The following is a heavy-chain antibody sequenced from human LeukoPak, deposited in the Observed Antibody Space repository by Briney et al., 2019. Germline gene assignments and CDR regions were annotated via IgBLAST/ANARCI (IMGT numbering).Heavy chain of an antibody. D-gene: IGHD3-3*01. J-gene: IGHJ4*02. CDR1: GFTVSNYY. CDR2: IYFDGST. Sequence: RGSLRLSCVASGFTVSNYYMSWVRQAPGGGLEWGSVIYFDGSTHYVASVRDRFIVSRDSSKNMVYLQMNNLRADDTAVYFCARTYYDYRVGTNYFDYWGQGTLVTVSS. CDR3: ARTYYDYRVGTNYFDY. V-gene: IGHV3-66*01.